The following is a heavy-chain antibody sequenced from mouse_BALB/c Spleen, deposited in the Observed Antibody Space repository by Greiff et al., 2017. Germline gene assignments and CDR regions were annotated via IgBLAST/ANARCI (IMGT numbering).Heavy chain of an antibody. CDR1: GFTFSSYT. CDR2: ISSGGSYT. CDR3: TRDMGYDGYYFWYFDV. J-gene: IGHJ1*01. Sequence: EVQVVESGGGLVKPGGSLKLSCAASGFTFSSYTMSWVRQTPEKRLEWVATISSGGSYTYYPDSVKGRFTISRDNAKNTLYLQMSSLKSEDTAMYYCTRDMGYDGYYFWYFDVWGAGTTVTVSS. D-gene: IGHD2-3*01. V-gene: IGHV5-6-4*01.